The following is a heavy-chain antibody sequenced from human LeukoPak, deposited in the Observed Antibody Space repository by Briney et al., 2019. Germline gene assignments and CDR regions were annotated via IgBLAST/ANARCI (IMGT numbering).Heavy chain of an antibody. CDR1: GESFSGYY. D-gene: IGHD1-20*01. J-gene: IGHJ4*02. CDR3: AREGGGTNWNRHPFDY. V-gene: IGHV4-59*01. Sequence: KPSETLSLTCAVYGESFSGYYWSWIRQPPGKGLEWIGYIYYSGSTNYNPSLKSRVTISVVTSKNQFSLKLSSVTAADTAVYYCAREGGGTNWNRHPFDYWGQGTLVTVSS. CDR2: IYYSGST.